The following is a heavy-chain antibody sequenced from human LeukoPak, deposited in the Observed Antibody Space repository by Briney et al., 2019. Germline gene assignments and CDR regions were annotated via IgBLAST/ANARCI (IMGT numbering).Heavy chain of an antibody. J-gene: IGHJ4*02. CDR2: IYYSGST. CDR3: AREDRADDY. Sequence: SETLSLTCTVSGGSISSSSYYWGWIRQPPGKGLEWIGSIYYSGSTYYNPSLKSRVTISVDTSKNQFSLKLSSVTAADTAVYYCAREDRADDYWGQGTLVTVSS. V-gene: IGHV4-39*07. CDR1: GGSISSSSYY. D-gene: IGHD3-10*01.